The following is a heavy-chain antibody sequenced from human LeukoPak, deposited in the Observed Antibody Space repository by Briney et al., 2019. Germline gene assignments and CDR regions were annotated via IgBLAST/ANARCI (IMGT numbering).Heavy chain of an antibody. CDR2: TYYSGST. J-gene: IGHJ6*03. V-gene: IGHV4-59*01. CDR3: ATIYCSSTSCYYYMDV. Sequence: PSETLSLTCTVSGGSITTYYWSWIRQAPGKGLEWIGYTYYSGSTDYKPSLKSRVTISVDTSKNQFSLRLSSVTAADTAVYYCATIYCSSTSCYYYMDVWGKGTTVTVSS. D-gene: IGHD2-2*01. CDR1: GGSITTYY.